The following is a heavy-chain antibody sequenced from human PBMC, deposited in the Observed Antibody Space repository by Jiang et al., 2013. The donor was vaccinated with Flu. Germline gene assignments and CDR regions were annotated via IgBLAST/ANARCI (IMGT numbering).Heavy chain of an antibody. CDR2: INPNSGGT. CDR1: GYTFTSYD. Sequence: GAEVKKPGASVKVSCKASGYTFTSYDINWVRQATGQGLEWMGWINPNSGGTNYAQKFQGWVTMTRDTSISTAYMELSRLRSDDTAVYYCAREVPHYYGMDVWGQGTTVTVSS. J-gene: IGHJ6*02. V-gene: IGHV1-2*04. CDR3: AREVPHYYGMDV.